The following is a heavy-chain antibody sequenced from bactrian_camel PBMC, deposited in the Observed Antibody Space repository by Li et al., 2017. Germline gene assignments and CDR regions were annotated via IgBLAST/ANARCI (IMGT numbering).Heavy chain of an antibody. CDR3: AADRALDDDCYVGSLYTDFAY. CDR2: IMTDGST. CDR1: GYWYSSYC. J-gene: IGHJ6*01. V-gene: IGHV3S53*01. D-gene: IGHD3*01. Sequence: VQLVESGGGSVQAGGSLRLSCAASGYWYSSYCMGWYRQSAGKPRDWVSAIMTDGSTTYADSLKARFTISRDNAKGTLYLQMNNLKPEDTAMYYCAADRALDDDCYVGSLYTDFAYWGQGTQVTVS.